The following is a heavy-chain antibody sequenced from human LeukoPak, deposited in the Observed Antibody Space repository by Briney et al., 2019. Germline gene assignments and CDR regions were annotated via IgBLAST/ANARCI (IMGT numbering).Heavy chain of an antibody. D-gene: IGHD6-13*01. J-gene: IGHJ4*02. CDR3: AKGKNAYGSSANDY. V-gene: IGHV3-23*01. CDR1: GFTFSSYA. CDR2: FSGTVAST. Sequence: GGSLRLSCAASGFTFSSYAMSWVRQAPGKGLEWVSSFSGTVASTYCADSVKGRFTISRDSYKNTLYLQMNSPRAEDTAVYYCAKGKNAYGSSANDYWGQGSLVTDSS.